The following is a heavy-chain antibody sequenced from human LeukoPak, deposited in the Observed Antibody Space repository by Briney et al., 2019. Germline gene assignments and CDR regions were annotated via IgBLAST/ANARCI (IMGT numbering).Heavy chain of an antibody. V-gene: IGHV3-21*01. J-gene: IGHJ3*02. D-gene: IGHD2-15*01. Sequence: PGGSLRLSCAASGFTFSSYSMNWVRQAPGKGLEWVSSISSSSSYIYYAGSVKGRFTISRDNAKNSLYLQMNSLRAEDTAVYYCARFRYCSGGSCYPGAFDIWGQGTMVTVSS. CDR1: GFTFSSYS. CDR3: ARFRYCSGGSCYPGAFDI. CDR2: ISSSSSYI.